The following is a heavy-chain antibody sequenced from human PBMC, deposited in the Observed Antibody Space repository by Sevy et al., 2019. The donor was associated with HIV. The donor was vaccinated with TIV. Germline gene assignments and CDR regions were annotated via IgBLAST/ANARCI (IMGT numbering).Heavy chain of an antibody. Sequence: GGSLRLSCAASGFNFSSYAMHWVRQAPGKGLEWVAVISYAGSRKYYGDSVKGRFTISRDNSKNTLFLQIDSLRAEDTAVYYCAKESGSYYDFWSGHDAFDIWGQGTMVTVSS. CDR2: ISYAGSRK. CDR3: AKESGSYYDFWSGHDAFDI. CDR1: GFNFSSYA. D-gene: IGHD3-3*01. V-gene: IGHV3-30*18. J-gene: IGHJ3*02.